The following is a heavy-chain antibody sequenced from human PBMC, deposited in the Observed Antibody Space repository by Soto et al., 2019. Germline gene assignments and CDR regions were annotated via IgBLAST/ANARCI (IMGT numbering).Heavy chain of an antibody. J-gene: IGHJ4*02. CDR3: ARAPI. CDR2: IKPDGSEK. Sequence: GGSLRLSCAGSGFSFGSEWMSWVRQAPGKGPERVANIKPDGSEKYYLDSVKGRFTISRDNAKNSLYLQMNSLRAEDTAVYYCARAPIWGQGTLVTVSS. CDR1: GFSFGSEW. V-gene: IGHV3-7*01.